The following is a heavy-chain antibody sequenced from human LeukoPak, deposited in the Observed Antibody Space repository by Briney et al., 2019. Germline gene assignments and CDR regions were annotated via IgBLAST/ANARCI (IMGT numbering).Heavy chain of an antibody. D-gene: IGHD1-26*01. CDR1: EITFSSYS. Sequence: GRSRRPSCGASEITFSSYSRNGVHKAPGKGLEGVSSISSSSSSIYYANSVKGRSTISRDNAKNSLYLQMNSLRAEDTAVYYCARDLGGATRGVGYWGQGTLVTVSS. V-gene: IGHV3-21*01. J-gene: IGHJ4*02. CDR2: ISSSSSSI. CDR3: ARDLGGATRGVGY.